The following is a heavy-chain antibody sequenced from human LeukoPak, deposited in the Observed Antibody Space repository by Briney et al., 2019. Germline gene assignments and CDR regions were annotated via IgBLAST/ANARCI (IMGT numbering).Heavy chain of an antibody. J-gene: IGHJ5*02. Sequence: ASVKVSCKASGYTFTSYYMHWVRQAPGQGLEWMGIITPRSGSTTYAQNFQGRVTMTRDTSTTTFYMEVSSLRFEDTAVSYCARERGYCTGGTCYWFDLWGQGSLVTVSS. CDR3: ARERGYCTGGTCYWFDL. CDR1: GYTFTSYY. D-gene: IGHD2-15*01. CDR2: ITPRSGST. V-gene: IGHV1-46*01.